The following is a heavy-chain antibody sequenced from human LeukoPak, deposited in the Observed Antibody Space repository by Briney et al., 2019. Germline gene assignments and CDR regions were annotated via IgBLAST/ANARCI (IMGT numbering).Heavy chain of an antibody. CDR3: ARGVTHKWGYFDY. CDR2: IKQDGSEK. CDR1: GFTFSSYW. J-gene: IGHJ4*02. D-gene: IGHD7-27*01. Sequence: PGGSLRLSCAASGFTFSSYWMSWVRQAPGKGLEWVANIKQDGSEKYYVDSVKGRFTISRDNAKNSLYLRMNSLRAEDTAVYYCARGVTHKWGYFDYWGQGTLVTVSS. V-gene: IGHV3-7*04.